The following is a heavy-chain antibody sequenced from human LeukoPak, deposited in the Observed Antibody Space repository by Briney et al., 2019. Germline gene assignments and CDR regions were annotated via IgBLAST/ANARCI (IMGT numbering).Heavy chain of an antibody. D-gene: IGHD6-19*01. Sequence: SGGSLRLSCAASGFTFSSYEMNWVRQAPGKGLEWVSYISSSGSTIYYADSVKGRFTISRDNAKNSLYLQMNSLRAEDTAVYYCAREGIAVAVNFDYWGQGTLVTASS. CDR3: AREGIAVAVNFDY. CDR2: ISSSGSTI. V-gene: IGHV3-48*03. CDR1: GFTFSSYE. J-gene: IGHJ4*02.